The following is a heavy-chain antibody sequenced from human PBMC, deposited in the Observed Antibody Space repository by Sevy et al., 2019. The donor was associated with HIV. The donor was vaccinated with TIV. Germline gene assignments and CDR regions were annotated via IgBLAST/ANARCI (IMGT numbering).Heavy chain of an antibody. CDR3: ARGDYYGSLYYFDY. CDR2: ISSGSSYI. V-gene: IGHV3-21*01. CDR1: GFTFSNYF. Sequence: GGSLRLSCAASGFTFSNYFINWVRQAPGKGLEWVSSISSGSSYIFYADSVKGRITISRDNAKNSLYLHMNSLRAEDTAVYYCARGDYYGSLYYFDYWGPGTLVTVSS. D-gene: IGHD3-10*01. J-gene: IGHJ4*02.